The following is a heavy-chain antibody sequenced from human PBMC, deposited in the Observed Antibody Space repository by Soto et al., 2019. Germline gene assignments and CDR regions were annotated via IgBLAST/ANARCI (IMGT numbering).Heavy chain of an antibody. D-gene: IGHD4-17*01. CDR1: GFTFSNAW. V-gene: IGHV3-15*01. J-gene: IGHJ4*02. CDR3: TTDLVGYGDRPGNY. CDR2: IKSKTDGGTT. Sequence: EVQLVESGGGLVKPGGSLRLSCAASGFTFSNAWMSWVRQAPGKGLEWVGRIKSKTDGGTTDYAAPVKGRFTISRDDSKNTLYLQMNSLKTEDTAVYYCTTDLVGYGDRPGNYWGQGTLVTVSS.